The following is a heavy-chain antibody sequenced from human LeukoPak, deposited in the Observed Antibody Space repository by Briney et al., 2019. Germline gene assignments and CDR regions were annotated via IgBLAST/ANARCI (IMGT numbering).Heavy chain of an antibody. Sequence: GGSLRLSCAASGFTFNNYWMHWVRQAPGKGLVWVSGINSDGSSATYADSVKGRFTISRDNAKNTLYLQMNSLRAEDTAIYYCAREGPRGNSQFDYWGQGTLVTVSS. CDR1: GFTFNNYW. V-gene: IGHV3-74*01. CDR3: AREGPRGNSQFDY. J-gene: IGHJ4*02. CDR2: INSDGSSA.